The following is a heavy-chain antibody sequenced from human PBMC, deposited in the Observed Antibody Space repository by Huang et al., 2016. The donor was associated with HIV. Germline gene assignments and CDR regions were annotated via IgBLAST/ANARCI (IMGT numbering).Heavy chain of an antibody. V-gene: IGHV1-24*01. D-gene: IGHD3-9*01. J-gene: IGHJ4*02. CDR2: FDPEIGET. CDR1: EYTLTELS. Sequence: QVQLVQSRAEVKKPGASVKVSCKVSEYTLTELSIHWVRQPTGKWLEWMGGFDPEIGETIYAQKSQGRVTMTEETSTETAFMELSGLRPEDTAVYYCATGFDVFFDFWGQGTLVTVSS. CDR3: ATGFDVFFDF.